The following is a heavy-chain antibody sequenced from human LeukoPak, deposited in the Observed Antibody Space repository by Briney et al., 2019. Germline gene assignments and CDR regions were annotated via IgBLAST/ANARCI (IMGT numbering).Heavy chain of an antibody. Sequence: PRASVKVSCKASGYTFTSYYMHWVRQAPGQGLEWMGIINPSGGSTNYAQKFQDRVTMTRDMSTSTVYMELSSLRSEDTAVYYCARDYHRISSGYYYERRYYYMDVWGKGTTVTVSS. CDR1: GYTFTSYY. CDR3: ARDYHRISSGYYYERRYYYMDV. J-gene: IGHJ6*03. V-gene: IGHV1-46*01. CDR2: INPSGGST. D-gene: IGHD3-22*01.